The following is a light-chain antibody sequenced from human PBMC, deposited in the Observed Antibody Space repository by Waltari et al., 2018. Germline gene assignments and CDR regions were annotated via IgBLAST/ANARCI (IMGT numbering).Light chain of an antibody. CDR3: QEYYGTPPDT. CDR1: QSVLYSSNNKNY. V-gene: IGKV4-1*01. Sequence: DIVMTQSPDSLAVSLGERATINCKSSQSVLYSSNNKNYLTWYQQKPGQPPKPLLYWASPRESGVPARFSGSGSGTDFTLTSSSLQAEDVAVYYCQEYYGTPPDTFGQGTKLEIK. J-gene: IGKJ2*01. CDR2: WAS.